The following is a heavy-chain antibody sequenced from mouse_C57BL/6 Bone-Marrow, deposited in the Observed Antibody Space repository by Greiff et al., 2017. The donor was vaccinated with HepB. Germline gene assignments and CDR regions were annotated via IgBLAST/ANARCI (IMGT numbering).Heavy chain of an antibody. J-gene: IGHJ3*01. Sequence: VQLQQSGAELVRPGASVKLSCTASGFNIKDDYMHWVKQRPEQGLEWIGWIDPENGDTEYASKFQGKATITADTSSNTAYLQLSSLTSEDTAVYYCTTTCRGFAYWGQGTLVTVSA. CDR3: TTTCRGFAY. V-gene: IGHV14-4*01. CDR2: IDPENGDT. D-gene: IGHD3-3*01. CDR1: GFNIKDDY.